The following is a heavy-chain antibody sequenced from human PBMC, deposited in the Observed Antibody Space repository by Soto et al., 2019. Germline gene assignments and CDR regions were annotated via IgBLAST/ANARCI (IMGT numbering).Heavy chain of an antibody. CDR2: ISCCGGTA. J-gene: IGHJ5*02. CDR3: AKADGQQWLLPHLET. D-gene: IGHD6-19*01. V-gene: IGHV3-23*01. CDR1: GFNFNKYA. Sequence: EVQLLESGGGLVRPGESLRLSCAASGFNFNKYAMSWVRQAPGEGLEWVSGISCCGGTASYADFVKGRFTNARDDAKNTLYLDMNSLRVEDTAEYYCAKADGQQWLLPHLETWGRGTLVTVS.